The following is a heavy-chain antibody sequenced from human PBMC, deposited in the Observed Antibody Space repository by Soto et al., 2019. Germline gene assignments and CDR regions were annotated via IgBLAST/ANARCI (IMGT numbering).Heavy chain of an antibody. CDR2: IFSNDEK. D-gene: IGHD1-26*01. V-gene: IGHV2-26*01. CDR1: GFSLSNARMG. Sequence: QVTLKESGPVLVKPTETLTLTCTVSGFSLSNARMGVSWIRQPPGKALEWLAHIFSNDEKSYSTSLKSRLTISKDTSKSQVVLTMTNMDPVDTATYYCARHGRGVGARPLDYWGQGTLLTASS. J-gene: IGHJ4*02. CDR3: ARHGRGVGARPLDY.